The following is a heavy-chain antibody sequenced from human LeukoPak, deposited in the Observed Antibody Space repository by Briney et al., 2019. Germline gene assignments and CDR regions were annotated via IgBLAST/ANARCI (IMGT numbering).Heavy chain of an antibody. D-gene: IGHD3-22*01. CDR1: GFTFSSYG. CDR2: IWYDGSNK. Sequence: GGSLRLSCAASGFTFSSYGMHWVRQAPGKGLEWVAVIWYDGSNKNYADPLKGRFTISRDNSKNTLYLQMDSLRAEDTAVYYCARARDNYDRSGFSALDYRGQGTLVTVSS. V-gene: IGHV3-33*01. CDR3: ARARDNYDRSGFSALDY. J-gene: IGHJ4*02.